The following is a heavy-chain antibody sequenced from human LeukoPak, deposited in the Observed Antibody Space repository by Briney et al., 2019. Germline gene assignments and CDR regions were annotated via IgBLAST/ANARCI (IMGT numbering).Heavy chain of an antibody. CDR3: GRHFAYSSSSYFDY. J-gene: IGHJ4*02. CDR2: VYYTGST. D-gene: IGHD6-6*01. V-gene: IGHV4-59*08. CDR1: GGSVSNYY. Sequence: SETLSLTCSVSGGSVSNYYWSWIRQPPGKGLEWIGYVYYTGSTNYNPSLKSRVTMFEDKSKNQFSLRLYSVTVADTAVYYCGRHFAYSSSSYFDYWGQGSLVTVSS.